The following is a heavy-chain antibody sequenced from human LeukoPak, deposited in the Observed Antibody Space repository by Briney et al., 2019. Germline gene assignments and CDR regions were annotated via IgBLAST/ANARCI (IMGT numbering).Heavy chain of an antibody. CDR2: IKHSGST. D-gene: IGHD2-2*01. CDR3: ARHAKYCSSTSCAVGYYYGMDV. V-gene: IGHV4-34*01. CDR1: GGSFSGYY. Sequence: SETLSLTCAVYGGSFSGYYWSWIRQPPGKGLEWIGEIKHSGSTNYNPSLKSRVTISVDTSKNQFSLKLSSVTAADTAVYYCARHAKYCSSTSCAVGYYYGMDVWGQGTTVTVSS. J-gene: IGHJ6*02.